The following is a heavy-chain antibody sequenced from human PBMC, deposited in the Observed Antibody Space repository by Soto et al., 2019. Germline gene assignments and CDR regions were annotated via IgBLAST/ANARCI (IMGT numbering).Heavy chain of an antibody. Sequence: PGGSLRLSCAASGFTFSSYAMSWVRQAPGKGLEWVSAISGSGGSTYYADSVKGRFTISRDNSKNTLYLQMNSLRAEDTAVYYCAKDPRITGTTDDWFDPWGQGTLVTVSS. V-gene: IGHV3-23*01. CDR2: ISGSGGST. CDR3: AKDPRITGTTDDWFDP. J-gene: IGHJ5*02. CDR1: GFTFSSYA. D-gene: IGHD1-7*01.